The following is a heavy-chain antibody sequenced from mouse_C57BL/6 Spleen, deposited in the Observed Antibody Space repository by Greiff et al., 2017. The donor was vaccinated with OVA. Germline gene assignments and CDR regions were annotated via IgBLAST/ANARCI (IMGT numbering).Heavy chain of an antibody. CDR1: GYTFTSYW. J-gene: IGHJ1*03. CDR3: AIGLYYGSSYGYFDV. V-gene: IGHV1-74*01. Sequence: QVQLQQPGAELVKPGASVKVSCKASGYTFTSYWMHWVKQRPGQGLEWIGMIHPSDSDTNYNQKFKGKATLTVDKSSSTAYMQLSSLTSEDSAVYYCAIGLYYGSSYGYFDVWGTGTTVTVSS. CDR2: IHPSDSDT. D-gene: IGHD1-1*01.